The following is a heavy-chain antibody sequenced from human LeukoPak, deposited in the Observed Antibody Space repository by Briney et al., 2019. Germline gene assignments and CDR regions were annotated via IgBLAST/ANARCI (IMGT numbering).Heavy chain of an antibody. Sequence: PGGSLRLSCVASGFTLSSYDMHWVRQTTGESLEWVSIIYKTGEAFYPDSVKGRFTISREGAKNSLYLQMNSLRAGDTAVYYCAKSGITMIVVFNDEYYFDYWGQGTLVTVSS. V-gene: IGHV3-13*01. CDR2: IYKTGEA. CDR3: AKSGITMIVVFNDEYYFDY. J-gene: IGHJ4*02. D-gene: IGHD3-22*01. CDR1: GFTLSSYD.